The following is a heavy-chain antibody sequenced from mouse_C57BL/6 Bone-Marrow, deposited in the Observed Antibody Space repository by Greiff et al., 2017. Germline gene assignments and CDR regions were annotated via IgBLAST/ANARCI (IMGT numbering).Heavy chain of an antibody. CDR3: ARSGDGYYLYYAMDY. J-gene: IGHJ4*01. V-gene: IGHV3-8*01. CDR1: GYSITRAY. D-gene: IGHD2-3*01. Sequence: EVKLVESGPGLAKPSQTLSLTCSVTGYSITRAYWNWIRKFPGNKLEYMGYISYSGSTYYNPSLKSRISITRDTSKNQYYLQLNSVTTEDTATYYCARSGDGYYLYYAMDYWGQGTSVTVSS. CDR2: ISYSGST.